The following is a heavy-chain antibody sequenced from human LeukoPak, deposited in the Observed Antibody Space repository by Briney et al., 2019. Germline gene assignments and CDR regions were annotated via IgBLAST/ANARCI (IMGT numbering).Heavy chain of an antibody. CDR3: ARLGYSYGIDY. J-gene: IGHJ4*02. V-gene: IGHV4-59*01. CDR1: GGSISSYY. D-gene: IGHD5-18*01. CDR2: IYYSGST. Sequence: SETLSLTCTVSGGSISSYYWSWIRQPPGKGLGWIGYIYYSGSTNYNPSLKSRVTISVDTSKNQFSLKLSSVTAADTAVYYCARLGYSYGIDYWGQGTLVTVSS.